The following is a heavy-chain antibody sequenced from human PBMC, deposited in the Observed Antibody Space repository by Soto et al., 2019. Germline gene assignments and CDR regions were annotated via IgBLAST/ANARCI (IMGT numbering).Heavy chain of an antibody. Sequence: QVQLLQSGAEVKKPGSSVKVSCKASGATFSSFAFSWVRQAPGQGLEWMGVIIPIFDTIKFAQKFQVRLTLTADESTGTAYMELDRLTSEDTAVYYCASPLRGSGYYIAFEYWGQGTLVIVSS. CDR1: GATFSSFA. J-gene: IGHJ4*02. CDR3: ASPLRGSGYYIAFEY. V-gene: IGHV1-69*01. D-gene: IGHD3-3*01. CDR2: IIPIFDTI.